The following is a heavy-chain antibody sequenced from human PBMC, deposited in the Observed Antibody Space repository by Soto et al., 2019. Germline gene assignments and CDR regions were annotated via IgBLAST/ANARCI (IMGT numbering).Heavy chain of an antibody. CDR1: GFTFSSYA. J-gene: IGHJ5*02. CDR2: ISSSGSNI. V-gene: IGHV3-11*01. CDR3: AREGHYLIQDRSWFDP. Sequence: PGGSLRLSCAASGFTFSSYAMSWIRQAPGKGLEWVSYISSSGSNIYYADSVKGRFTISRDNAKNSLYLQMNSLRAEDTAVYYCAREGHYLIQDRSWFDPWGQGTLVTVSS. D-gene: IGHD3-16*01.